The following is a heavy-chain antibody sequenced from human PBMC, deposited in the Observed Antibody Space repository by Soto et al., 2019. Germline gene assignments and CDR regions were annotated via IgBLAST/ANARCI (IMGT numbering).Heavy chain of an antibody. J-gene: IGHJ5*01. Sequence: SETLSLTCAVSGGSISSGGYSWSWIRQPPGKGLEWIGSIYYTGTTTYNPSIKSRVTISVDSSKNQFSLNLTSVSAADTAVYYCARLGGFYQSLDSWGQGTLVTVSS. V-gene: IGHV4-30-2*03. CDR1: GGSISSGGYS. CDR3: ARLGGFYQSLDS. CDR2: IYYTGTT. D-gene: IGHD3-22*01.